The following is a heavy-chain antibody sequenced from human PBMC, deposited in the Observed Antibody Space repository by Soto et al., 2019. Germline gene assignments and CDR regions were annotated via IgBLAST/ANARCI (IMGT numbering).Heavy chain of an antibody. CDR1: GGSFSGYY. V-gene: IGHV4-34*01. CDR2: INHSGST. D-gene: IGHD4-17*01. J-gene: IGHJ4*02. CDR3: ASQNDYGDYAPHY. Sequence: SETLSLTCAVSGGSFSGYYWSWIRQPPGKGLEWIGEINHSGSTNYNPSLKSRVTISVDTSKNQFSLKLSSVTAADTAVYYCASQNDYGDYAPHYWGQGTLVTVSS.